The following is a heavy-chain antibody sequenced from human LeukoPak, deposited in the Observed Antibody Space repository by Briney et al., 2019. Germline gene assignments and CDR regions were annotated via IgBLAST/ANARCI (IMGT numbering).Heavy chain of an antibody. V-gene: IGHV3-30-3*01. CDR1: GFTFSNYA. D-gene: IGHD3-22*01. Sequence: GGSLRLSCAASGFTFSNYAMHWVRQAPGKGLEWVTAISYDGSNKYYADSVKGRFTISRDNSKNTLYLQMNSLRAEDTAVYYCARGDYYDIYYFDYWGQGTLVTVSS. CDR3: ARGDYYDIYYFDY. J-gene: IGHJ4*02. CDR2: ISYDGSNK.